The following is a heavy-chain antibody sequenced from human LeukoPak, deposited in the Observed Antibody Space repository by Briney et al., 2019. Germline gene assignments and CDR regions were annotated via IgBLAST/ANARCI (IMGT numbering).Heavy chain of an antibody. J-gene: IGHJ4*02. CDR2: ISSSGSAI. V-gene: IGHV3-48*03. CDR1: GFTFSSYE. Sequence: GGSLRLSCAASGFTFSSYEMNWVRQAPGKGLEWVSYISSSGSAIYYADSVKGRFTISRDNANNSLSLQMNSLRAEGTAVYYCARDGYAKFDYWGQGTRVTVSS. CDR3: ARDGYAKFDY. D-gene: IGHD5-18*01.